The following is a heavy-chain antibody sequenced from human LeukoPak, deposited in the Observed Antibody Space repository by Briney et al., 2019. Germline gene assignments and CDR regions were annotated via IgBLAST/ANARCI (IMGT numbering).Heavy chain of an antibody. D-gene: IGHD3-16*01. CDR2: MYYSGST. Sequence: PSETLSLTCTVSGGSISSYYWSWIRQPPGKGLEWIGYMYYSGSTNYNPSLKSRVTISVDTSKNQFSLKLSSVTAADTAVYYCARKGGPRDWVGPWGQGTLVTVSS. CDR1: GGSISSYY. J-gene: IGHJ5*02. CDR3: ARKGGPRDWVGP. V-gene: IGHV4-59*08.